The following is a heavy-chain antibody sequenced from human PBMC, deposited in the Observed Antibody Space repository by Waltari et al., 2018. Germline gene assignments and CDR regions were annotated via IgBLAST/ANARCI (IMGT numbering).Heavy chain of an antibody. CDR1: GYTFTGYY. Sequence: QVQLVQSGAEVKKPGASVKVSCKASGYTFTGYYIHWVRQAPGQGSEGMGWINPNSGGTNYAQKFQGRVTMTRDTSVSTAYMEVSRLRSDDTAVYYCARDDGDFHDYWGQGTLVTVSS. CDR3: ARDDGDFHDY. D-gene: IGHD3-10*01. V-gene: IGHV1-2*02. CDR2: INPNSGGT. J-gene: IGHJ4*02.